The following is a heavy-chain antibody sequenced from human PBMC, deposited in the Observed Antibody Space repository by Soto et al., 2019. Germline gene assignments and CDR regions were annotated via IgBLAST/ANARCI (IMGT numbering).Heavy chain of an antibody. CDR2: IFSSGTT. D-gene: IGHD3-16*01. V-gene: IGHV4-30-4*01. J-gene: IGHJ6*02. CDR3: ARVPSPFDYYYAMDV. Sequence: SETLSLTCTVSGDSISSGNKYWSWIRQPPGKGLEWIGYIFSSGTTYYNPSLKSRLTMSLDASQNQFSLKLNSLTDADTAGYFCARVPSPFDYYYAMDVWGQGTTVT. CDR1: GDSISSGNKY.